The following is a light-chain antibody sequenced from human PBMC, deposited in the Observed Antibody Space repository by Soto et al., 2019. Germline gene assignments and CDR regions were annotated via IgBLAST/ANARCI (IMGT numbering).Light chain of an antibody. CDR1: SSDVGGYNY. CDR3: SSYTSSSVV. Sequence: SALTQPASVSGSPGQSITISCTGTSSDVGGYNYVSWYQQHPGKAPKLMIYDVSNRPSGVSNRFSGSKSGNTASLTISGLQAEDEADYYCSSYTSSSVVFGTGTKLTVL. V-gene: IGLV2-14*01. J-gene: IGLJ1*01. CDR2: DVS.